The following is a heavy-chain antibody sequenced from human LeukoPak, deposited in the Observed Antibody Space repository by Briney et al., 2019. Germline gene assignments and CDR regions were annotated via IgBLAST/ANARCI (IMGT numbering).Heavy chain of an antibody. V-gene: IGHV4-39*02. D-gene: IGHD1-26*01. J-gene: IGHJ5*01. CDR1: GASISSPSHY. CDR2: INYSGST. Sequence: SETLSLTCSVYGASISSPSHYWGWVRQTPGKGLEWIGSINYSGSTYYSPSLKSRVTIAVDTTKNHFSLKLGSVSAADTAVYHCARLGSNSPYNCFDAWGHGTRVTVSS. CDR3: ARLGSNSPYNCFDA.